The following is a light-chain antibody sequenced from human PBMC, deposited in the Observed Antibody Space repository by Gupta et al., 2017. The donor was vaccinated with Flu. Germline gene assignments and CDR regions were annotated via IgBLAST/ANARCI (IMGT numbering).Light chain of an antibody. V-gene: IGKV3-11*01. Sequence: IVLTQSPATLSLSRGERATLSCRASQSVSSYLAWYQQKPGQAPRLLIYDASNRATGIPARFSGSVSGTDFTLTISSLEPEDVAVYYCQQRSNWPYTFGQGTKLEIK. J-gene: IGKJ2*01. CDR1: QSVSSY. CDR2: DAS. CDR3: QQRSNWPYT.